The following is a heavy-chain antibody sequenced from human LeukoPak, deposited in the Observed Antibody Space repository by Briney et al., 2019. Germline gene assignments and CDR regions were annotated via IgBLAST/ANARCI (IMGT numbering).Heavy chain of an antibody. J-gene: IGHJ3*02. CDR1: GGSISSYY. CDR2: IYYSGST. CDR3: AREGGSSLGYAFDI. D-gene: IGHD7-27*01. Sequence: PSETLSLTCTVSGGSISSYYWNWIRQPPGKGLEWIGYIYYSGSTNYNPSLKSRVTISVDTSKNQFSLNLTSVTAADTAVYYCAREGGSSLGYAFDIWGQGTLVTVSS. V-gene: IGHV4-59*01.